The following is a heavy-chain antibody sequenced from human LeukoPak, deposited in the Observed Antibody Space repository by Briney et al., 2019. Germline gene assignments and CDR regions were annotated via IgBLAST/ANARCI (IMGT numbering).Heavy chain of an antibody. Sequence: GGSLRLSCAASGFTFSNYAMSWVRQAPGKGLEWVSAISGSGGNTYYADSVKGRFTISRDNSKNTLYLQMNNLRAEDTAVYYCARGGGYYAIDYWGQGTLVTVSS. CDR3: ARGGGYYAIDY. J-gene: IGHJ4*02. CDR1: GFTFSNYA. CDR2: ISGSGGNT. D-gene: IGHD1-26*01. V-gene: IGHV3-23*01.